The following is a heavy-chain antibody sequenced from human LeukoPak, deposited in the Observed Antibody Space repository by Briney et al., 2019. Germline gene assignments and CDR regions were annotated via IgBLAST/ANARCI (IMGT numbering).Heavy chain of an antibody. CDR1: GGTFSSYA. Sequence: SVKVSCKASGGTFSSYAISWVRQAPGQGLEWMGGIIPIFGTANYAQKFQGRVTITADESASTAYMELSSLRSEDTAVYYCARGYYDILTGLGYWGQGTLVTVSS. CDR3: ARGYYDILTGLGY. J-gene: IGHJ4*02. V-gene: IGHV1-69*01. D-gene: IGHD3-9*01. CDR2: IIPIFGTA.